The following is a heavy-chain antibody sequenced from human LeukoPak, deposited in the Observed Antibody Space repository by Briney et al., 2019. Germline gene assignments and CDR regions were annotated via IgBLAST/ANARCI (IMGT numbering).Heavy chain of an antibody. D-gene: IGHD3-10*01. J-gene: IGHJ4*02. CDR1: GFTFSSYW. CDR3: ARVRVGAGYYYGSGKGVFDY. V-gene: IGHV3-74*01. CDR2: INSDGSST. Sequence: GGSLRLSCAASGFTFSSYWMHWVRHAPGKGMVWVSRINSDGSSTNYGDSVKGRFTISRDNAKNSLYLQMNSLRAEDTAVYYCARVRVGAGYYYGSGKGVFDYWGQGTLVTVSS.